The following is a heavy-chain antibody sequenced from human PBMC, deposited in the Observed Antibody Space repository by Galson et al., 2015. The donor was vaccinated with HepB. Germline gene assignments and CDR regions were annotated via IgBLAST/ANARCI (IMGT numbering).Heavy chain of an antibody. CDR2: IWYDGSNK. Sequence: SLRLSCAASGFTFSSYGMHWVRQAPGKGLEWVAVIWYDGSNKYYADSVKGRFTISRDNSKNTLYLQMNSLRAEDTAVYYCARHYGDGYYYYYYGMDVWGQGTTVTVSS. D-gene: IGHD4-17*01. CDR1: GFTFSSYG. V-gene: IGHV3-33*08. CDR3: ARHYGDGYYYYYYGMDV. J-gene: IGHJ6*02.